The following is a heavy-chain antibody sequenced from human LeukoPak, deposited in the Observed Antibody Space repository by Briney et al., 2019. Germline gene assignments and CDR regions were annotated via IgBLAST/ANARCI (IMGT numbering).Heavy chain of an antibody. J-gene: IGHJ4*02. CDR3: ARWYYDSSGYYRTFDY. D-gene: IGHD3-22*01. CDR1: GGSFSGYY. V-gene: IGHV4-34*01. CDR2: INHSGST. Sequence: SETLSLTCAVYGGSFSGYYWSWIRQPPGKGLEWIGEINHSGSTNYNPSLKSRVTISVDTSQDQFSLKLSSVTAAETAVYYCARWYYDSSGYYRTFDYWGQGTLVTVSS.